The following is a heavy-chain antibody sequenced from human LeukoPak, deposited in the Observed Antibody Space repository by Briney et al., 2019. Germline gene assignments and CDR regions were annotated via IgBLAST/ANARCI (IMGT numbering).Heavy chain of an antibody. J-gene: IGHJ5*02. V-gene: IGHV6-1*01. CDR3: AGYSYGVRPS. CDR2: TYYRSKWYN. CDR1: GDSVSSNSAA. Sequence: SQTLSLTCVISGDSVSSNSAAWNWIRQSPSRGLEWLGRTYYRSKWYNDYAVSVKSRTTINPDTFKNQFSLHLNSVTPEDTAVYYCAGYSYGVRPSWGQGTLVTVSS. D-gene: IGHD5-18*01.